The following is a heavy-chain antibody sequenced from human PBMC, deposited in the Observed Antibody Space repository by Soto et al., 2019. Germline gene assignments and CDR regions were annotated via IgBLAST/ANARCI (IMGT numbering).Heavy chain of an antibody. CDR1: GGSISSSTYY. CDR3: ARHQYYYDSSGYTLDY. CDR2: VYYSGST. J-gene: IGHJ4*02. V-gene: IGHV4-39*01. Sequence: SETLSLTCTVSGGSISSSTYYLGWIRQPPGKGLEWIGSVYYSGSTYYNPSLKSRVTISVDTSNNQFSLKLNSVTAADTAVYYCARHQYYYDSSGYTLDYWGQGTLVTVSS. D-gene: IGHD3-22*01.